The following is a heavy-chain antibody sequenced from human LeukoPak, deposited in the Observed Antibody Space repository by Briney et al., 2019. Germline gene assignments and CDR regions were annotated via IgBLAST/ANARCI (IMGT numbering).Heavy chain of an antibody. V-gene: IGHV3-15*01. Sequence: GGSLRLSCAASGFTFSNAWMSWVRQAPGKGLEWVGRIKSKTDGGTTDYAAPVKGRFTISRDDSKNTLYLQMNSLKTEDTAVYYCTPTKGAGTSDYWGQGTLVTVSS. D-gene: IGHD4/OR15-4a*01. J-gene: IGHJ4*02. CDR3: TPTKGAGTSDY. CDR1: GFTFSNAW. CDR2: IKSKTDGGTT.